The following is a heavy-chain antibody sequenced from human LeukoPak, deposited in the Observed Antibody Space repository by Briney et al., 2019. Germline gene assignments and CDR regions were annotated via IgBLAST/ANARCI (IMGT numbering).Heavy chain of an antibody. D-gene: IGHD3-22*01. CDR3: ARVRAPDYYDSSGYADY. Sequence: GGSLRLSCAASGFTFSSYAMHWVRQAPGKGPEYVSAISSNGGSTYYANSVKGRFTISRDNSKNTLYLQMGSLGAEDMAVYYCARVRAPDYYDSSGYADYWGQGTLVTVSS. V-gene: IGHV3-64*01. CDR1: GFTFSSYA. CDR2: ISSNGGST. J-gene: IGHJ4*02.